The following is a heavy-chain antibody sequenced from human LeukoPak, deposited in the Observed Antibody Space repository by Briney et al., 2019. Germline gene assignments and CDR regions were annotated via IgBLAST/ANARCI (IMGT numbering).Heavy chain of an antibody. V-gene: IGHV3-53*01. CDR3: VRVIQLWLMLDY. J-gene: IGHJ4*02. CDR2: IYSGGST. Sequence: GGSLRLSCAASGFTVSSNYMSWVRQAPGKGLEWVSVIYSGGSTYYADSVKGRFTISRDNSKNTLYLQMNSLRAEDTAVYYCVRVIQLWLMLDYWGQGTLVTVSS. D-gene: IGHD5-18*01. CDR1: GFTVSSNY.